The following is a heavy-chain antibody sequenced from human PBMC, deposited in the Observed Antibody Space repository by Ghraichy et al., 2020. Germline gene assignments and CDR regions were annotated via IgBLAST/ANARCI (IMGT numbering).Heavy chain of an antibody. Sequence: GESLNISCAASGFTFSSYALSWVRQAPGKGLEWVSGISGSGGSTYYADSVKGRFTISRDNSKNTLYLQMNSLRAEDTAVYYCAKVKATQIAKSWYFYGMDVWGQGTTVTVSS. D-gene: IGHD2-21*01. CDR3: AKVKATQIAKSWYFYGMDV. V-gene: IGHV3-23*01. CDR1: GFTFSSYA. J-gene: IGHJ6*02. CDR2: ISGSGGST.